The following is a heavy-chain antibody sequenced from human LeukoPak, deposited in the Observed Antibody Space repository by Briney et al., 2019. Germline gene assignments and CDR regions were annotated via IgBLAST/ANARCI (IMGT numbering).Heavy chain of an antibody. V-gene: IGHV3-11*04. D-gene: IGHD4-17*01. CDR2: ISSSGSTI. J-gene: IGHJ4*02. CDR1: GFTFSDYY. CDR3: ARAYRTTVFFDY. Sequence: GGSLRLSYAASGFTFSDYYMSWIRQAPGKGLEWVSYISSSGSTIYYADSVKGRFTISRDNAKNSLYLQMNSLRAEDTAVYYCARAYRTTVFFDYWGQGTLVTVSS.